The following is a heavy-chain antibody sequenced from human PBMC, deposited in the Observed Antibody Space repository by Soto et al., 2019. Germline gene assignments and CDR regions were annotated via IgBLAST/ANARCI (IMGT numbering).Heavy chain of an antibody. CDR3: ARDVRTPNYGMDV. Sequence: SETLSLTCAVSGGSISSGAYSWSWIPQPPGKGLEWIGYIYHSGSTYYNPSLKSRVTISVDRSKNQFSLKLSSVTDADTAVYYCARDVRTPNYGMDVWGQGTTVTVSS. V-gene: IGHV4-30-2*01. J-gene: IGHJ6*02. CDR2: IYHSGST. CDR1: GGSISSGAYS.